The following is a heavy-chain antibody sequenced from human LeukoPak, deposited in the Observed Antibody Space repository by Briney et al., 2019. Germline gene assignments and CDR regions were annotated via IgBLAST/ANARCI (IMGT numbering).Heavy chain of an antibody. D-gene: IGHD1-26*01. Sequence: PGGSLRLSCAASGFTFSDHWMHWVRQAPGKGLVWVSRINSDGSSTTYADSVKGRFTISRDNAKNTLYLQMNSLRAEDTAVYYCARAKWELPIYYWGQGTLVTVSS. CDR2: INSDGSST. V-gene: IGHV3-74*01. CDR3: ARAKWELPIYY. J-gene: IGHJ4*02. CDR1: GFTFSDHW.